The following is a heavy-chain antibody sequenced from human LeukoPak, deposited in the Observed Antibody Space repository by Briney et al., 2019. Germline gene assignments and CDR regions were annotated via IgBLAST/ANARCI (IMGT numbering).Heavy chain of an antibody. CDR2: IYYSGST. CDR3: ASAPYYYDSSGYFLDAFDI. D-gene: IGHD3-22*01. Sequence: SETLSLTCTVSGGSISSYYWSWIRQPLGKGLEWIGYIYYSGSTNYNPSLKSRVTISVDTSKNQFSLKLSSVTAADTAVYYCASAPYYYDSSGYFLDAFDIWGQGTMVTVSS. CDR1: GGSISSYY. V-gene: IGHV4-59*01. J-gene: IGHJ3*02.